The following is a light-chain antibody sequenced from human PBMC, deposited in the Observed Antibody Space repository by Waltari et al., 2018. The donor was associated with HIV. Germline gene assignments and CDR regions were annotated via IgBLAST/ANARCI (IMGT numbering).Light chain of an antibody. CDR2: GAS. CDR3: QQYINWPHT. CDR1: QSVSSN. V-gene: IGKV3-15*01. Sequence: EIVMTQSPATLSVSPGERATLFCRASQSVSSNLAWYQQKPGQAPRLLIYGASTRATGIPARFSGSGSGTEFTLTVSSLQSEDFAVYYCQQYINWPHTFGQGTKVEIK. J-gene: IGKJ1*01.